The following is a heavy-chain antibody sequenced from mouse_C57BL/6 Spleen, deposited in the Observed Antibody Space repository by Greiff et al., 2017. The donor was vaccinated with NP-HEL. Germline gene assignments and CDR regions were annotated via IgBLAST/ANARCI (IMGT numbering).Heavy chain of an antibody. CDR3: ARGDPWDDAMDY. CDR1: GYTFTSYW. Sequence: QVQLQQPGAELVRPGSSVKLSCKASGYTFTSYWMQWVKQRPIQGLEWIGNIDPSDSETHYNQKFKDKATLTVDKSYSTAYMQLSSLTSEDSAVYYCARGDPWDDAMDYWGQGTSVTVSS. CDR2: IDPSDSET. D-gene: IGHD4-1*01. J-gene: IGHJ4*01. V-gene: IGHV1-52*01.